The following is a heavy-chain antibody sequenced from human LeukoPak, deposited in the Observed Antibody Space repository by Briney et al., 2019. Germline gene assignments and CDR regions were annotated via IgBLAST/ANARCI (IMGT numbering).Heavy chain of an antibody. Sequence: SETLSLTCTVSGGSISSYYWSWLRQPPGKGLEWIGYIYYSGSTNYNPSLKSRVTISVDTSKNQFSLKLSSVTAADTAVYYCARVPPRYCSSTSCYLFDPWGQGTLVTVSS. CDR3: ARVPPRYCSSTSCYLFDP. CDR1: GGSISSYY. V-gene: IGHV4-59*12. CDR2: IYYSGST. J-gene: IGHJ5*02. D-gene: IGHD2-2*01.